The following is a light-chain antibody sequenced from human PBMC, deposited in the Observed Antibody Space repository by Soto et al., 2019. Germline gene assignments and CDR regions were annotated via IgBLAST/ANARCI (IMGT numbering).Light chain of an antibody. CDR1: SANIGTGYD. CDR2: GNN. Sequence: QSVLTQPASVSGAPGQRVTISCTGGSANIGTGYDVHWYQQVPGTAPKLLIYGNNNRPSGIPDRFSGSKSDTSASLAIAGLQAEDEADYYCQSYDSGLSTYVFGTGTQVTVL. J-gene: IGLJ1*01. V-gene: IGLV1-40*01. CDR3: QSYDSGLSTYV.